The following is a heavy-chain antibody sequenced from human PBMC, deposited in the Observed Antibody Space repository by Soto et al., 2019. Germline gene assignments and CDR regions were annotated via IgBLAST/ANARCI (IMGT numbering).Heavy chain of an antibody. V-gene: IGHV1-18*01. J-gene: IGHJ5*02. Sequence: GAPVEVCWEACGYSFTSCGISWARQAPGQGLEWMGWVSAYNGNTNYAQKLQGRVTMTSDTSTSTAYMELRSLRSDDTAVYYCARDLGGGSSWFDPWGQGTLVTVS. D-gene: IGHD5-12*01. CDR1: GYSFTSCG. CDR2: VSAYNGNT. CDR3: ARDLGGGSSWFDP.